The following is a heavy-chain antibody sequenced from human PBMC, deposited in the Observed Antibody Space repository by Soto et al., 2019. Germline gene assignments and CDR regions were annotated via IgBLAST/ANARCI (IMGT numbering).Heavy chain of an antibody. J-gene: IGHJ4*02. V-gene: IGHV1-69*01. D-gene: IGHD5-18*01. CDR2: IIPIYGTA. Sequence: QVQLVQSGAEVKKPGSSVKVSCKASGGTFSSYAISWVRQAPGQGLEWMGGIIPIYGTANYAQKFQGRVTSTADESTSTAYMELSSLRSEDTAVYYCARDDEAMVKETRFDYWGQGTLVTVSS. CDR1: GGTFSSYA. CDR3: ARDDEAMVKETRFDY.